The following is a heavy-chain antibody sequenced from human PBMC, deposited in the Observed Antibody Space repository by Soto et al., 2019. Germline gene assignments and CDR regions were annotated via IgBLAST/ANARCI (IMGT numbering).Heavy chain of an antibody. CDR3: ASPVGGWAPWYFDY. CDR1: GGSISSYY. D-gene: IGHD6-19*01. J-gene: IGHJ4*02. CDR2: IYYSGST. Sequence: QVQLQESGPGLVKPSETLSLTCTVSGGSISSYYWSWIRQPPGKGLEWIGYIYYSGSTNYNPSLKSRVTISVDTSKNQSSLQLSSVTAAATAVYYRASPVGGWAPWYFDYWGQGTLVNVSS. V-gene: IGHV4-59*08.